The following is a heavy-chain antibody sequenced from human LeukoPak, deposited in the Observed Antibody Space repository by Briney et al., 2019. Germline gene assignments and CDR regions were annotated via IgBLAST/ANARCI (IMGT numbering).Heavy chain of an antibody. CDR2: IYYSGST. Sequence: SETLSLTCTVSGGSISSGGYYWSWIRQHPGKGLEWIGYIYYSGSTYYNPSLKSRVTISVDTSKNQFSLKLSSVTAADTAVYYCARDVNAAARFGYWGQGTLVTVSS. J-gene: IGHJ4*02. D-gene: IGHD6-6*01. CDR1: GGSISSGGYY. CDR3: ARDVNAAARFGY. V-gene: IGHV4-31*03.